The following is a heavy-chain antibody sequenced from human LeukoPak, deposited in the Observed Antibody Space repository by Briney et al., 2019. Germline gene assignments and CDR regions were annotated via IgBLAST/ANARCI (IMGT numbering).Heavy chain of an antibody. CDR3: ARSIPAGNRR. Sequence: PGGSLRLSCAASGFTFSDYYMSWIRQAPGEGPEWVSYISSSGSTIDYADSVKGRFTISRDNAKNSLYLQMNSLRAEDTAVYYCARSIPAGNRRWGQGTLVTVSS. CDR1: GFTFSDYY. V-gene: IGHV3-11*01. J-gene: IGHJ4*02. D-gene: IGHD2-2*01. CDR2: ISSSGSTI.